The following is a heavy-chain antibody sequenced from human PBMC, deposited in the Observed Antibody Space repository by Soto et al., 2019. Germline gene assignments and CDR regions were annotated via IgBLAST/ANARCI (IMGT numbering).Heavy chain of an antibody. V-gene: IGHV4-59*12. CDR1: GDSINKYY. J-gene: IGHJ4*02. CDR3: ARSSTSANYFDY. CDR2: IYYTGST. D-gene: IGHD2-2*01. Sequence: SETLSLTCTVSGDSINKYYWSWIRQTPGTGLEWIGYIYYTGSTKYNPSPKSRVTISVDTSKNQFSLKLSSVTAADTAVYYCARSSTSANYFDYWGQGTLVTVSS.